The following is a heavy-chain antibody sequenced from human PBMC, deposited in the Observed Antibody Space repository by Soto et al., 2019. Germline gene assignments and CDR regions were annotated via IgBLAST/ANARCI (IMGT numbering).Heavy chain of an antibody. CDR2: LLPIFGTT. V-gene: IGHV1-69*01. J-gene: IGHJ4*02. D-gene: IGHD6-19*01. Sequence: QVQLVQSGAEVKKPGSSVKVSCKASGVTLSDYPINWVRQAPGQGLEWMGGLLPIFGTTIYAQKFQGRLTITADESTNTAYMEVSDLRPEDPAIFYCARGYCGYATGNNWILHWLDARGQVTLVTVYS. CDR1: GVTLSDYP. CDR3: ARGYCGYATGNNWILHWLDA.